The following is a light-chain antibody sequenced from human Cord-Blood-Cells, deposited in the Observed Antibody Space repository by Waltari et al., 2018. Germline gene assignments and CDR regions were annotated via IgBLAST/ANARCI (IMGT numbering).Light chain of an antibody. CDR1: SSAVGRYNL. Sequence: QSALTQPASVSGSSGQSITISCTGTSSAVGRYNLVSWYQQHPGKAPKLMIYEGSKRPSGVSNRFSGSKSGNTASLTISGLQAEDEADYYCCSYAGSSTLVFGGGTKLTVL. V-gene: IGLV2-23*01. CDR3: CSYAGSSTLV. J-gene: IGLJ3*02. CDR2: EGS.